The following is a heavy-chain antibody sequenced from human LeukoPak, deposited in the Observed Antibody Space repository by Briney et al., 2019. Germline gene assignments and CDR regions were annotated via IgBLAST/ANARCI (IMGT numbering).Heavy chain of an antibody. CDR3: ARTPGITIFGVVYYYGMDV. CDR2: IYYSGST. D-gene: IGHD3-3*01. V-gene: IGHV4-31*03. CDR1: GGSISSGGYY. J-gene: IGHJ6*02. Sequence: SETLSLTCTVSGGSISSGGYYWSWIRQHPGKGLEWIGYIYYSGSTYYNPSLKSRVTISVDTSKNQFSLKLSSVTAADTAVYYCARTPGITIFGVVYYYGMDVWSQGTTVTVSS.